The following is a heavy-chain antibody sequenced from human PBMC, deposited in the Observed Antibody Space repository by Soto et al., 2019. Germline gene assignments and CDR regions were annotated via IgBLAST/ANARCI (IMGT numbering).Heavy chain of an antibody. D-gene: IGHD4-17*01. CDR3: AREIIPLTTDWYFVL. CDR2: IYDSGST. V-gene: IGHV4-30-4*01. J-gene: IGHJ2*01. CDR1: GGSISGGGYY. Sequence: QVQLQESGPGLVNPSETLSLTCTVSGGSISGGGYYWSWIRQPPGTGLEWIGYIYDSGSTYYNPSLQSRMSVSVDTSKNQFSLRLSSVTAADTAVYYCAREIIPLTTDWYFVLWGRGTLVTVSS.